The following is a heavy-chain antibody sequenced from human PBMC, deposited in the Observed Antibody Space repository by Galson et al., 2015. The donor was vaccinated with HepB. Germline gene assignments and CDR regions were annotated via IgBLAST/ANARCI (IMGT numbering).Heavy chain of an antibody. Sequence: SVKVPCKASGYTFTSYYMHWVRQAPGQGLEWMGIINPSGGSTSYAQKLQGRVTMTRDTSTSTVYMELSSLRSEDTAVYYCARGAGYYGSGSYPEYWGQGTLVTVSS. J-gene: IGHJ4*02. D-gene: IGHD3-10*01. CDR1: GYTFTSYY. CDR3: ARGAGYYGSGSYPEY. V-gene: IGHV1-46*04. CDR2: INPSGGST.